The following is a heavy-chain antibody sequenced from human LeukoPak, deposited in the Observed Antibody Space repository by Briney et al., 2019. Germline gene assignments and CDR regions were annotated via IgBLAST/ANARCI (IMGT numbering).Heavy chain of an antibody. CDR2: IIPIFGTA. V-gene: IGHV1-69*05. D-gene: IGHD3-10*01. CDR1: GGTFSSCA. J-gene: IGHJ6*03. CDR3: ARDEPDYYGSGTQSYYYYYMDV. Sequence: SVKVSCKASGGTFSSCAISWVRQAPGQGLEWMGGIIPIFGTANYAQKFQGRVTITTDESTSTAYMELSSLRSEDTAVYYCARDEPDYYGSGTQSYYYYYMDVWGKGTTVTVSS.